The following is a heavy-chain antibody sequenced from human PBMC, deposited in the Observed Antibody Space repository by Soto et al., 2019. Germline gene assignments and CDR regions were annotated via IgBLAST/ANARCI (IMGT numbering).Heavy chain of an antibody. CDR1: GGSVSSGGYY. CDR2: IYFTGST. CDR3: ARDCRYCRSTSAYYYGMDV. J-gene: IGHJ6*02. V-gene: IGHV4-31*03. D-gene: IGHD2-2*01. Sequence: SETLSLTCTVSGGSVSSGGYYWSWIRQLPGKGLEWIGYIYFTGSTYYNPSLKSRVTISVDTSKNQFSLKLSSVTAADTAVYYCARDCRYCRSTSAYYYGMDVWGQGTTVTVSS.